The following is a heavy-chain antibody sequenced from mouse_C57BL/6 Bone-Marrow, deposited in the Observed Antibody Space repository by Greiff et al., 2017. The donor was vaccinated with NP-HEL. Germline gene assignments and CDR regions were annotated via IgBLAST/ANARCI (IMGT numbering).Heavy chain of an antibody. CDR3: ARERYGSSYGYCFDY. J-gene: IGHJ2*01. Sequence: VQLQQPGAELVKPGASVKLSCKASGYTFTSYWMQWVKQRPGQGLEWIGEIDPSDSYTNYNQKFKGKATLTVDTSSSTTYMQLSSLTSEDSAVYYCARERYGSSYGYCFDYWGQGTTLTVSS. D-gene: IGHD1-1*01. V-gene: IGHV1-50*01. CDR1: GYTFTSYW. CDR2: IDPSDSYT.